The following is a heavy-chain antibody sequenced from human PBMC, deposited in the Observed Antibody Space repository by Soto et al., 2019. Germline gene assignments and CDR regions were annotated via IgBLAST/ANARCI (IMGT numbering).Heavy chain of an antibody. CDR3: ARNWNYVGMNWFDP. J-gene: IGHJ5*02. V-gene: IGHV4-30-2*01. Sequence: SETLSLTRAVSGGSLTNAGYSWTWIRRVPGQGLEWIGHIYHTGNAYYNPSLKSRVTISLDMSKSHFSLNLTSVIAADTAIYYCARNWNYVGMNWFDPWGQGILVTGSS. D-gene: IGHD1-7*01. CDR1: GGSLTNAGYS. CDR2: IYHTGNA.